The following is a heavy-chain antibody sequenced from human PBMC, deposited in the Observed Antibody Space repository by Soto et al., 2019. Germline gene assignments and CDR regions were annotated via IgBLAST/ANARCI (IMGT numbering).Heavy chain of an antibody. CDR2: ISGGGGTT. CDR3: AKDTYYYDSSGYYVFDY. V-gene: IGHV3-23*01. Sequence: GGSLRLSCAAAGFTFSNYAMSWVRQAPGKGLEWVSTISGGGGTTHYADSVEGRFTISRDNSKSTVYLQMNSLRAEDTAIYYCAKDTYYYDSSGYYVFDYWGQGALVTVSS. D-gene: IGHD3-22*01. CDR1: GFTFSNYA. J-gene: IGHJ4*02.